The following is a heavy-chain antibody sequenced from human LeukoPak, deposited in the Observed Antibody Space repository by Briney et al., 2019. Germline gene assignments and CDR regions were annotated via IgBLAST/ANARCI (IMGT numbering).Heavy chain of an antibody. D-gene: IGHD6-6*01. Sequence: GGSLRLSCTASGFTFGDYAMSWFRQAPGKGLEWVGFIRSKAYGGTTEYAASVKGRFTITRDDSKSIAYLQMNSLKTEDTAVYYCTGPSSIAARREYYFDYWGQGTLVTVSS. CDR2: IRSKAYGGTT. J-gene: IGHJ4*02. CDR3: TGPSSIAARREYYFDY. V-gene: IGHV3-49*03. CDR1: GFTFGDYA.